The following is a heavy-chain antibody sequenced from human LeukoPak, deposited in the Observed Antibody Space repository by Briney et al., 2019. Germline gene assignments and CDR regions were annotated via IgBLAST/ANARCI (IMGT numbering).Heavy chain of an antibody. J-gene: IGHJ5*02. CDR3: ARTRDYVWGSHPFDP. D-gene: IGHD3-16*01. CDR2: ISSSSSYI. Sequence: GGSLRLSCAASGFTFSSYSMNWVRQAPGKGLEWVSSISSSSSYIYYADSVKGRFTISRDNAKNSLYLQMNSLRAEDTAVYYCARTRDYVWGSHPFDPWGQGTLVTVSS. V-gene: IGHV3-21*01. CDR1: GFTFSSYS.